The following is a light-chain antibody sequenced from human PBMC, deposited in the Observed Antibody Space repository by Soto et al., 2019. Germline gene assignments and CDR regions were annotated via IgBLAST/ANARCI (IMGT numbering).Light chain of an antibody. Sequence: EIVLTQSPGTLSLSPGERATLSCRATQSVSSSYLAWYHQKPGQAPRLLMYGASSRATGIPDRFSGTGSGTDFTLTISSLQSEDFAVYYCQQYNNWPPITFGQGTRLEIK. V-gene: IGKV3-20*01. J-gene: IGKJ5*01. CDR2: GAS. CDR1: QSVSSSY. CDR3: QQYNNWPPIT.